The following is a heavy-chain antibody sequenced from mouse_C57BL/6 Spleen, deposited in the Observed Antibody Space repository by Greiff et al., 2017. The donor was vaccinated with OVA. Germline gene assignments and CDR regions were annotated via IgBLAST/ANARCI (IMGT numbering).Heavy chain of an antibody. J-gene: IGHJ2*01. CDR2: IYPRSGNT. Sequence: QVQLQQSGAELARPGASVKLSCKASGYTFTSYGISWVKQRTGQGLEWIGEIYPRSGNTYYNEKFKGKATLTADKSSSTAYMELRSLTSEDSAVYICARRYYGSSYESYFDYWGQGTTLTVSS. V-gene: IGHV1-81*01. CDR1: GYTFTSYG. CDR3: ARRYYGSSYESYFDY. D-gene: IGHD1-1*01.